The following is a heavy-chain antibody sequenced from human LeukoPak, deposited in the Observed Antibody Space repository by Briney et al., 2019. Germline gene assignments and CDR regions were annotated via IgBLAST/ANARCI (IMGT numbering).Heavy chain of an antibody. D-gene: IGHD1-26*01. J-gene: IGHJ4*02. CDR1: GGSISSRSYY. Sequence: SETLSLTCTVSGGSISSRSYYWGWIRQPPGKGLEWIGNIYYDGSTYYNPSLKSRATISVDTSKNQFSLKLSSVTAADTAVYYCARDRSRWDLLPFDYWGQEALVTVSS. CDR3: ARDRSRWDLLPFDY. CDR2: IYYDGST. V-gene: IGHV4-39*07.